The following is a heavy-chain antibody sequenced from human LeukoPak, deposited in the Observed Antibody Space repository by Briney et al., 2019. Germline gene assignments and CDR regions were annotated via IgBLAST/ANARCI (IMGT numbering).Heavy chain of an antibody. CDR1: GGSISSYY. CDR2: IYYSGST. Sequence: SETLSLTCTVSGGSISSYYWSWIRQPPGKGLEWIGYIYYSGSTNYNPSLKSRVTISVDTSKNQFSLKLSSVTAADTAVYYCARGGDYYDSSRFGYWGQGTLVTVSS. D-gene: IGHD3-22*01. J-gene: IGHJ4*02. V-gene: IGHV4-59*01. CDR3: ARGGDYYDSSRFGY.